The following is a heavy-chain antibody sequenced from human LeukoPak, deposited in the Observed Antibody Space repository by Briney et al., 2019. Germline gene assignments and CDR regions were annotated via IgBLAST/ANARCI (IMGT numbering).Heavy chain of an antibody. CDR3: AREGAYTNFVNRFDA. CDR2: INHDGTT. V-gene: IGHV4-34*01. Sequence: SKTLSLTCAVYGGSFRDYYWSWIRQPPGKGLEWNGEINHDGTTNYNPSLKSRVIMSVDASKSQFFLTLTPVTAADTAVYYCAREGAYTNFVNRFDAWGQGTLVTVSS. CDR1: GGSFRDYY. J-gene: IGHJ5*02. D-gene: IGHD2-2*02.